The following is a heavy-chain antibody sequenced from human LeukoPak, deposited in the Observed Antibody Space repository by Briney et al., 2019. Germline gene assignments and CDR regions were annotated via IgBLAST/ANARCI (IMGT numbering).Heavy chain of an antibody. V-gene: IGHV3-30*18. CDR2: ISHDGSNK. CDR1: GFTFAYYG. J-gene: IGHJ4*02. Sequence: GGSLRLSCAASGFTFAYYGMHWVRQAPGKGLEWVAVISHDGSNKQYADSVKCRFTISRDNSKNMMHLEMNSLRGDDTAVYYCAKDIRVQTIFPSFDYWGQGALVIVSS. CDR3: AKDIRVQTIFPSFDY. D-gene: IGHD3-3*01.